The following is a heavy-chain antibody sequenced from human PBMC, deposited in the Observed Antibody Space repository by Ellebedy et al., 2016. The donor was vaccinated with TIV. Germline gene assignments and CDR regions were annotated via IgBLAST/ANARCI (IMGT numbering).Heavy chain of an antibody. CDR2: ISSSGSTI. V-gene: IGHV3-11*01. CDR3: ARDRKVTTDY. Sequence: GESLKISXAASGFTFSDYYMSWIRQAPGKGLEWVSYISSSGSTIYYADSVKGRFTISRDNAKNSLYLQMNSLRAEDTAVYYCARDRKVTTDYWGQGTLVTVSS. D-gene: IGHD4-17*01. J-gene: IGHJ4*02. CDR1: GFTFSDYY.